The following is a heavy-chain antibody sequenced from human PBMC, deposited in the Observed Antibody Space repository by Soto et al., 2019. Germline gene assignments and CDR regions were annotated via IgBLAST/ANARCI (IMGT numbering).Heavy chain of an antibody. V-gene: IGHV4-34*01. CDR3: ARGLMYGGNSGLNY. J-gene: IGHJ4*02. CDR1: GGSFSGYY. D-gene: IGHD2-21*02. Sequence: ASETLSLTCAVYGGSFSGYYWSWIRQPPGKGLEWIGEINHSGSTNYNPSLKIRVTISVEISKNQFSLKLSSVTAADTVVYYCARGLMYGGNSGLNYWGQGTLVTVSS. CDR2: INHSGST.